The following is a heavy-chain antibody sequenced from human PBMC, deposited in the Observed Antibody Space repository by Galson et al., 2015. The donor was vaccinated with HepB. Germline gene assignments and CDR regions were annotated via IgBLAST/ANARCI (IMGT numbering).Heavy chain of an antibody. J-gene: IGHJ4*02. CDR3: ARVLTDCSGGRCYGYYFDY. CDR1: GFTFSSYW. D-gene: IGHD2-15*01. CDR2: IKVDGSEK. V-gene: IGHV3-7*01. Sequence: SLRLSCAASGFTFSSYWMRWVRQAPGKGLEWVASIKVDGSEKYYVDSVKGRFTISRDNAKNSLYLQMNSLRDGDTAVYYCARVLTDCSGGRCYGYYFDYLGQGTLVTVSS.